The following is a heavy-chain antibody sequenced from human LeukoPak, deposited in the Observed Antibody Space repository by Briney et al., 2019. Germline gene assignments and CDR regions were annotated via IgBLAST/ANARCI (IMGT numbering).Heavy chain of an antibody. CDR1: GFHFRNYY. Sequence: GSLELSFSASGFHFRNYYINWVRQAPGKGLEWVSSISGSSSYIYYADSVKGRFSISRDNAKNSLYLQMNSLRAEDTAVYYCARDLLGWELHYFDYWGQGTLVTVSS. V-gene: IGHV3-21*01. CDR2: ISGSSSYI. D-gene: IGHD1-26*01. CDR3: ARDLLGWELHYFDY. J-gene: IGHJ4*02.